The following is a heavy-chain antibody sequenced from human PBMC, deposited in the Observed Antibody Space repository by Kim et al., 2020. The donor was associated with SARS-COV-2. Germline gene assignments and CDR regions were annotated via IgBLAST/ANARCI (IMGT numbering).Heavy chain of an antibody. CDR1: GGSIISSTSY. CDR3: ARHLLVVRGIIGWFDP. D-gene: IGHD3-10*01. CDR2: IGDDGST. V-gene: IGHV4-39*01. J-gene: IGHJ5*02. Sequence: SKTLSLTCTVSGGSIISSTSYWGWIRQAPGKGLEWLATIGDDGSTHYNASLKSRVSMSVDTSKNQFSLKLSSVTAADTALYYCARHLLVVRGIIGWFDPWGQGTLVTVSS.